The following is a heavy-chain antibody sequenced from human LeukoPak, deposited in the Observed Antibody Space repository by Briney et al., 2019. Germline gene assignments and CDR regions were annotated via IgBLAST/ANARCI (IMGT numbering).Heavy chain of an antibody. Sequence: SETLSLTCTVSGGSISSYYWSWIRQPPGKGLEWIGHIYYSGSTNYTPSLKSRVTISVDTSKNQFSLRLSSVTAADTAVYYCAREISGRYYNFWGQGTLVTVPS. CDR2: IYYSGST. J-gene: IGHJ4*02. D-gene: IGHD1-26*01. CDR3: AREISGRYYNF. V-gene: IGHV4-59*01. CDR1: GGSISSYY.